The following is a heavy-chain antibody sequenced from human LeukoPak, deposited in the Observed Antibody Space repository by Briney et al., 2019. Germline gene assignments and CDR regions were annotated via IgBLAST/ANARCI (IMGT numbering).Heavy chain of an antibody. CDR3: ARVGDGLNDGFDI. CDR2: INPNTGGT. CDR1: GYTFTGYY. D-gene: IGHD5-24*01. J-gene: IGHJ3*02. Sequence: GASVKVSCKASGYTFTGYYMNWARQAPGQGLEWMGRINPNTGGTNYAQNFQGSVTMTRDTSITTVYMELSRLRSDDTAVYYCARVGDGLNDGFDIWGQGTMVTVSS. V-gene: IGHV1-2*06.